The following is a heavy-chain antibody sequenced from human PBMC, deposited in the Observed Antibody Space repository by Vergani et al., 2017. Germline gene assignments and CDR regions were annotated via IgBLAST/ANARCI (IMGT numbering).Heavy chain of an antibody. CDR2: ISGSGGST. D-gene: IGHD2-2*01. Sequence: EAQLLESGGGLVQPGGSLRLSCAASGFTFSSYAMSWVRQAPGKGLEWVSVISGSGGSTYYADSVKGRFTISRDNSKNTLYLQMNSLRAEDTAVYYCAKDRGNIVVVPAAIGNWFDPWGQGTLVTVSS. V-gene: IGHV3-23*01. CDR1: GFTFSSYA. CDR3: AKDRGNIVVVPAAIGNWFDP. J-gene: IGHJ5*02.